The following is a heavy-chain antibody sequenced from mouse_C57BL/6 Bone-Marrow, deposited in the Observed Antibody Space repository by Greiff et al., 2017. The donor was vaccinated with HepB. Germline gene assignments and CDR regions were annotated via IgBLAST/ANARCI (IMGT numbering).Heavy chain of an antibody. CDR2: ISSGSSTI. CDR3: TRENLLCHH. V-gene: IGHV5-17*01. Sequence: EVNLVESGGGLVKPGGSLKLSCAASGFTFSDYGMHWVRQAPEKGLEWVAYISSGSSTIYYADTVKGRFTISRDNAKHTLFLQMTSLRSGHTAMYFCTRENLLCHHWGQDTSLTVST. D-gene: IGHD6-1*01. J-gene: IGHJ2*02. CDR1: GFTFSDYG.